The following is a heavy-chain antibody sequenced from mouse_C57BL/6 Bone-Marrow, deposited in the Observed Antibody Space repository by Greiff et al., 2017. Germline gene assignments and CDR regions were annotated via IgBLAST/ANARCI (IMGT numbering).Heavy chain of an antibody. V-gene: IGHV1-66*01. D-gene: IGHD3-2*02. Sequence: VQLQQSGPELVKPGASVKISCKASGYSFTSYYIHWVKQRPGQGLEWIGWIYPGSGNTKYNEKFKGKATLTADTSSSTAYMQLSSLTSEDSAVYYCARRSGYGWFAYWGQGTLVTVSA. CDR1: GYSFTSYY. CDR2: IYPGSGNT. CDR3: ARRSGYGWFAY. J-gene: IGHJ3*01.